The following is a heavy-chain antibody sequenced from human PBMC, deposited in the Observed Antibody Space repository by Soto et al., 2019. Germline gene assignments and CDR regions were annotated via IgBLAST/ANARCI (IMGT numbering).Heavy chain of an antibody. CDR1: GYSVSSSDYY. CDR3: APLSVSLSGPYGIHV. V-gene: IGHV4-39*01. D-gene: IGHD2-15*01. J-gene: IGHJ6*02. CDR2: MLYSGLT. Sequence: SETMSLTCSVSGYSVSSSDYYWAWIRQPPGKGLEWIGSMLYSGLTYYNPSLKSRVTLSVDTSKNQFSVRLNSVTASDTAVYYCAPLSVSLSGPYGIHVWGQGTTVTVSS.